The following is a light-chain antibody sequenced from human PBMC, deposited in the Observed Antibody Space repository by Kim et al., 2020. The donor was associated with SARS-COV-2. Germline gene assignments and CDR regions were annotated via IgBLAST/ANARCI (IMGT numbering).Light chain of an antibody. J-gene: IGLJ1*01. Sequence: THSCTGTSRDVGGYKYVSWYQQHPGKAPKLMIYDVSNRPSGVSNRFSGSKSGNTASLTISGLQAEDEADYYCSSYTSSSTNYVFGTGTKVTVL. CDR2: DVS. CDR3: SSYTSSSTNYV. V-gene: IGLV2-14*03. CDR1: SRDVGGYKY.